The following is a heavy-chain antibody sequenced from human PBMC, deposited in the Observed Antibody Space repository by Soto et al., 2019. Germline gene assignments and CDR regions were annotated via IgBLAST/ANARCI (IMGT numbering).Heavy chain of an antibody. CDR2: MNPNSGNT. CDR1: GYTFTSYV. CDR3: ARAAQGLSRRTLGY. Sequence: ASVKVSCQASGYTFTSYVINWVRQATGQGLEWMGWMNPNSGNTGYAQKFQGRVTMTRNTSISTAYMELSSLRSEDTAVYYCARAAQGLSRRTLGYWGQGTLVTVSS. V-gene: IGHV1-8*01. J-gene: IGHJ4*02.